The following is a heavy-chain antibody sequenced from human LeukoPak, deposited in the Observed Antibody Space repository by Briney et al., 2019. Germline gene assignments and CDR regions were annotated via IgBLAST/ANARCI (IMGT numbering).Heavy chain of an antibody. CDR3: ARDRGGIVVVVAVYDAFDI. D-gene: IGHD2-15*01. V-gene: IGHV1-18*04. J-gene: IGHJ3*02. CDR2: ISAYNGNT. Sequence: ASVKVSCKASGYTFTSYGVSWVRRAPGQGLEWMGWISAYNGNTNYAQKLQGRVTMTTDTSTSTAYMELRSLRSDDTAVYYCARDRGGIVVVVAVYDAFDIWGLGTMVTVSS. CDR1: GYTFTSYG.